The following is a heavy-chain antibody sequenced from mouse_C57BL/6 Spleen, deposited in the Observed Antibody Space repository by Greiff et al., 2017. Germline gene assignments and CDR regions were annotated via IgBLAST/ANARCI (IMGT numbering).Heavy chain of an antibody. CDR3: AREEYMRIYDYDGGFAY. V-gene: IGHV1-64*01. Sequence: QVQLQQPGAELVKPGASVKLSCKASGYTFTSYWMHWVKQRPGQGLEWIGMIHPNSGSTNYNEKFKSKATLTVDKSSSTAYMQLSSLTSEDSAVYYCAREEYMRIYDYDGGFAYWGQGTLVTVAA. CDR2: IHPNSGST. D-gene: IGHD2-4*01. J-gene: IGHJ3*01. CDR1: GYTFTSYW.